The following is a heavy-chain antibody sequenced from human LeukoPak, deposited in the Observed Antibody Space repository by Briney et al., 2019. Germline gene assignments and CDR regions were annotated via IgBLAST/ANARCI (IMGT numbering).Heavy chain of an antibody. CDR3: AREGYYGSGSPPSLYFDY. CDR2: TSSDLNVK. D-gene: IGHD3-10*01. J-gene: IGHJ4*02. V-gene: IGHV3-30-3*01. Sequence: PGGSLRLSYAASGFTFRNYVIHWVRQAPGKGLEWVAVTSSDLNVKLYADSVKGRFTISRDSSRSTLYLQMNSLRPEDTAIYYCAREGYYGSGSPPSLYFDYWGQGTLVTVSS. CDR1: GFTFRNYV.